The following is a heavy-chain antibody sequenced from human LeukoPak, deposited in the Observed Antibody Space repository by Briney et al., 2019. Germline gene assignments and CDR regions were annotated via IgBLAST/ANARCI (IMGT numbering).Heavy chain of an antibody. D-gene: IGHD3-9*01. V-gene: IGHV3-23*01. CDR1: GFTFSSYG. CDR3: AKDFYDILTGYYKGDGYFDY. CDR2: ISGSGGST. Sequence: GGTLRLSCAASGFTFSSYGMSWVRQAPGKGLEWVSAISGSGGSTYYADSAKGRFTISRDNSKNTLYLQMNSLRAEDTAVYYCAKDFYDILTGYYKGDGYFDYWGQGTLVTVSS. J-gene: IGHJ4*02.